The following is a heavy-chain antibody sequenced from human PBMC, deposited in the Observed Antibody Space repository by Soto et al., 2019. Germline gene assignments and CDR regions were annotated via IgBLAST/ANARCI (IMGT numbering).Heavy chain of an antibody. CDR1: GFSLSTSRVG. D-gene: IGHD5-12*01. Sequence: QITLKESGPTLIKPTQTLTLTCTFSGFSLSTSRVGVGWIRQPPGKALEWLALIYWDDDKRYSPSLNSRLTITKDTSKNQVVLRMTNLDPVDTATYYWAPGAGGGYDSDFDYWGQGTLVTVPS. V-gene: IGHV2-5*02. CDR2: IYWDDDK. CDR3: APGAGGGYDSDFDY. J-gene: IGHJ4*02.